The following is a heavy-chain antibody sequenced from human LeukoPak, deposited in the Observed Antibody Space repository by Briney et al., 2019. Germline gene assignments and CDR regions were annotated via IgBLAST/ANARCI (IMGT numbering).Heavy chain of an antibody. Sequence: SETLSLTCTVSGGSISSYYWSWIRQPAGKGLEWIGRIYTSGSTNYNPSLKSRVTMSVDTSKNQFSLKLSSVTAADTAVYYCARDRYYYDSSGYLLDYWGQGTLVTVSS. V-gene: IGHV4-4*07. CDR2: IYTSGST. J-gene: IGHJ4*02. CDR1: GGSISSYY. CDR3: ARDRYYYDSSGYLLDY. D-gene: IGHD3-22*01.